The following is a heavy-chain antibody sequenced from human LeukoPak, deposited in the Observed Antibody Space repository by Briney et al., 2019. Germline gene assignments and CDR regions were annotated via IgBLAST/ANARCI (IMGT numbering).Heavy chain of an antibody. Sequence: ASVKVSCTTSGYTFTTYYMHWVRQAPGQGLEWMGIINPSSGTTTYAQKFQDRLTMTRDTSTSTVYMELSSLRSEDTAVYYCARRKYDSSGYAFDMWGQGTMVPVSS. CDR3: ARRKYDSSGYAFDM. CDR2: INPSSGTT. V-gene: IGHV1-46*01. CDR1: GYTFTTYY. J-gene: IGHJ3*02. D-gene: IGHD3-22*01.